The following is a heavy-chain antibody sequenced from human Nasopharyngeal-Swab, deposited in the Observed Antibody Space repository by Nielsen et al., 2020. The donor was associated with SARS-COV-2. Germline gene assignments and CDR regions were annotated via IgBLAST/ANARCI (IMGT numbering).Heavy chain of an antibody. J-gene: IGHJ4*02. CDR1: GTYV. CDR3: VRDCSTSSCHLV. D-gene: IGHD2-2*01. V-gene: IGHV1-18*01. Sequence: ASVKVSCKTSGTYVISWVRQAPGQGLEWVGRISPYNSKANYAQNTQGRVTMTTDTSTSTAYMELSSLRSDDTAVYYCVRDCSTSSCHLVWGQGTLVTVSS. CDR2: ISPYNSKA.